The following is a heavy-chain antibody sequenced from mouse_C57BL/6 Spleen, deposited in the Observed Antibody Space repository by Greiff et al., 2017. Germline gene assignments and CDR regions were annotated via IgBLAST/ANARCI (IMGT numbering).Heavy chain of an antibody. D-gene: IGHD2-3*01. CDR2: ISGGGGNT. CDR1: GFTFSSYT. V-gene: IGHV5-9*01. Sequence: EVKVVESGGGLVKPGGSLKLSCAASGFTFSSYTMSWVRQTPEKRLEWVATISGGGGNTYYPDSVKGRFTISRDNAKNTLYLQMSSLRSEDTALYYCARQDGYYMDYWGQGTSVTVSS. CDR3: ARQDGYYMDY. J-gene: IGHJ4*01.